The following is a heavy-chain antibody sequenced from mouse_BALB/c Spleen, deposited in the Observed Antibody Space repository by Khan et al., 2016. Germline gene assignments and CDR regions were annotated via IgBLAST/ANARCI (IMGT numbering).Heavy chain of an antibody. CDR1: GYSITSDYA. Sequence: EVELVESGPGLVKPSQSLSLTCTVTGYSITSDYAWNWIRQFPGNKLEWMGSISYRGSNNYYPSRKSRISITRDTSKNQFFLQLNPVTTEDTATXYCASDPYGYDVAWFAYWGQGTLVSVSA. D-gene: IGHD2-2*01. V-gene: IGHV3-2*02. CDR2: ISYRGSN. CDR3: ASDPYGYDVAWFAY. J-gene: IGHJ3*01.